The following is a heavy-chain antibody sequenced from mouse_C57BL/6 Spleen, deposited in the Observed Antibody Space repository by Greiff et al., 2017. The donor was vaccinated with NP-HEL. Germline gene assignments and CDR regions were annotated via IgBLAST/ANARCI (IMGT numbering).Heavy chain of an antibody. D-gene: IGHD1-3*01. CDR2: ILPGSGRN. CDR3: ARGGGKGFFAMDY. CDR1: GYTFTGYW. J-gene: IGHJ4*01. Sequence: VQLVESGAELMKPGASVKLSCKATGYTFTGYWLEWVKQRPGHGLEWIGEILPGSGRNNYNEKFKGKATFTADTSSNTAYMQLSSLTTEDSAIYYCARGGGKGFFAMDYWGQGTSVTVSS. V-gene: IGHV1-9*01.